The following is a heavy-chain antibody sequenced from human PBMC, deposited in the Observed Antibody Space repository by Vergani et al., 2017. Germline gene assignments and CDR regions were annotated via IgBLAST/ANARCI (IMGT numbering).Heavy chain of an antibody. CDR1: GFTFSSYS. Sequence: EVQLVESGGGLVKPGGSLRLSCAASGFTFSSYSMNWVRQAPGKGLEWVSSISSSSSYIYYADSVKGRFTISRDNSKNTLYLQMNSLRAEDTAVYYCAKDASSSWSIQGAFDIWGQGTMVTVSS. D-gene: IGHD6-13*01. J-gene: IGHJ3*02. CDR2: ISSSSSYI. CDR3: AKDASSSWSIQGAFDI. V-gene: IGHV3-21*04.